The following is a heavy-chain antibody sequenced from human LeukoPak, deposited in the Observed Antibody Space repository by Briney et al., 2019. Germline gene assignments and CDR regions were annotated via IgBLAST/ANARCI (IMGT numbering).Heavy chain of an antibody. V-gene: IGHV1-18*01. CDR3: ARGPRAVARNWFDP. D-gene: IGHD6-19*01. J-gene: IGHJ5*02. CDR2: ISAYNGNT. Sequence: GASVKVSCKASGYTFTSYGISWVRQAPGQGLEWMGWISAYNGNTNYAQKFQGRVTMTRDTSTSTVYMELSSLRSEDTAVYYCARGPRAVARNWFDPWGQGTLVTVSS. CDR1: GYTFTSYG.